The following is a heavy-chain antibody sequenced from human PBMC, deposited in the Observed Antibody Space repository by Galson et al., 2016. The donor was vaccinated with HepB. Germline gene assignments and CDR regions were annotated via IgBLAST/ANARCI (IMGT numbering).Heavy chain of an antibody. CDR1: GFTFSSFW. CDR3: ARDIGGYGIC. J-gene: IGHJ4*02. Sequence: SLRLSCAASGFTFSSFWVHWVRQVPGKGLVWVSRINIDGSTTDYADSVKGRFTISRDNAKNTLYLQMNSLRAEDTALYYCARDIGGYGICWGQGTLVTVSS. V-gene: IGHV3-74*01. CDR2: INIDGSTT. D-gene: IGHD2-15*01.